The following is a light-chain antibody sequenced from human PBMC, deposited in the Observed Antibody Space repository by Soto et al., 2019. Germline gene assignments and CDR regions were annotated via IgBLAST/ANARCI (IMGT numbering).Light chain of an antibody. V-gene: IGKV1-5*01. Sequence: DIQMTQSPSTLSASVGDRVTITCRASQSISSWLAWYQQKPGKAPNLLIYGASSLESGVPSRFSGSGSGTDFTLTISSLQPEDFATYYCLQDNNYPWTFGQGTKVEI. CDR1: QSISSW. J-gene: IGKJ1*01. CDR2: GAS. CDR3: LQDNNYPWT.